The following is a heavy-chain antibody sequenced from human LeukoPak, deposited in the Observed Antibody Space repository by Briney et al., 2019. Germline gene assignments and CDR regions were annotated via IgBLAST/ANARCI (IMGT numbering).Heavy chain of an antibody. CDR1: GLTFSGYD. Sequence: GGSLRLSCAASGLTFSGYDIHWVRQAPGKGLEWVAVISYDGSNKYYADSVKGRFTISRDNSKNSLYLQMNSLRTEDTALYYCAKDQGSSGWTRPFDYWGQGTLVTVSS. D-gene: IGHD6-19*01. CDR3: AKDQGSSGWTRPFDY. CDR2: ISYDGSNK. V-gene: IGHV3-30*18. J-gene: IGHJ4*02.